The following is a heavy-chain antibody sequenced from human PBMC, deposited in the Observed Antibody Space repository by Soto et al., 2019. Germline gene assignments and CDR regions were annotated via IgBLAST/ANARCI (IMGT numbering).Heavy chain of an antibody. J-gene: IGHJ4*02. Sequence: SETLSLTCTFSCGSIISSSYYWGWIRQPPGKGLEWIGSIYYSGSTYYNPSLKSRVTISVDTSKNQFSLKLSSVTAADTAVYYCARLELWLYYFDYWGQGTLVTVSS. CDR3: ARLELWLYYFDY. V-gene: IGHV4-39*01. D-gene: IGHD3-10*01. CDR1: CGSIISSSYY. CDR2: IYYSGST.